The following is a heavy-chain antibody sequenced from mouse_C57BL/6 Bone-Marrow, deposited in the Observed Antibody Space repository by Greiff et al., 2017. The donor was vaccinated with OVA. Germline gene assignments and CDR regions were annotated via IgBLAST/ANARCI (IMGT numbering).Heavy chain of an antibody. J-gene: IGHJ2*01. Sequence: QVQLQQPGAELVRPGTSVKLSCKASGYTFTSYWMHWVKQRPGQGLEWIGVIDPSDSYTNYNQKFKGKATLTVDTSASTAYMQLSSLTSEDYAVDYCARAGCYNWGQGTTLTVSA. D-gene: IGHD1-1*01. CDR1: GYTFTSYW. V-gene: IGHV1-59*01. CDR3: ARAGCYN. CDR2: IDPSDSYT.